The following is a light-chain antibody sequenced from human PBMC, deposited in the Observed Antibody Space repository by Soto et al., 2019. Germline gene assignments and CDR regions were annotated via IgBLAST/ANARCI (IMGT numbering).Light chain of an antibody. V-gene: IGKV3-11*01. CDR3: QPRSNWPRT. CDR2: DAS. CDR1: QSVSNS. J-gene: IGKJ2*01. Sequence: EIVLTQSPATLSLSPGERATLSCRASQSVSNSLAWYQQKPGQAPRLLIFDASNRATDIPARFSGSGSGTDFTLTINSLEPEDFAVYYCQPRSNWPRTFGQGTKLEIK.